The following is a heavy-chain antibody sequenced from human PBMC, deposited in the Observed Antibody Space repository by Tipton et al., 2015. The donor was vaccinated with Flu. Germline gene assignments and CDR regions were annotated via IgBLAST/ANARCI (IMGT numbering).Heavy chain of an antibody. J-gene: IGHJ4*02. CDR2: IYYSGST. D-gene: IGHD3/OR15-3a*01. Sequence: TLSLTCTVSGGSISSYYWSWIRQPAGKGLEWIGYIYYSGSTNYNPSLKSRVTISVDTSKNQFSLKPSSVTAADTAVYYCARDSPDWGFDYWGQGTLVTVSS. CDR1: GGSISSYY. V-gene: IGHV4-59*01. CDR3: ARDSPDWGFDY.